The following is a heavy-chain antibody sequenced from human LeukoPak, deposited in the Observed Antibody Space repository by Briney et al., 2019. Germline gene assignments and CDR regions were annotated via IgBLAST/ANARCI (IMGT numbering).Heavy chain of an antibody. Sequence: SETLSLTCTVSGGSISPYYWSWIRQPPGKGLEWIAYMNDSGNTKYNPSLKSRVTISVDTSKNQFSLKLSSVTAADTAVYYCAGPMRARFDYWGQGTLVTVSS. CDR3: AGPMRARFDY. CDR1: GGSISPYY. CDR2: MNDSGNT. J-gene: IGHJ4*01. V-gene: IGHV4-59*01.